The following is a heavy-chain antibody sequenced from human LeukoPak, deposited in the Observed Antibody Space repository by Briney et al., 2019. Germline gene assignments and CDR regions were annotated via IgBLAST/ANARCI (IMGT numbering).Heavy chain of an antibody. J-gene: IGHJ4*02. Sequence: GGSLRLSCAASGFTVSSNYMSWVRQAPGKGLEWVSVIYSGGSTYYADSVKGRFTISRDNSKNTLYLQMNSLRAEDTAVYYCARVDYYDSSGYPRPLDYWGQGTLVTVSS. CDR3: ARVDYYDSSGYPRPLDY. CDR2: IYSGGST. CDR1: GFTVSSNY. V-gene: IGHV3-66*01. D-gene: IGHD3-22*01.